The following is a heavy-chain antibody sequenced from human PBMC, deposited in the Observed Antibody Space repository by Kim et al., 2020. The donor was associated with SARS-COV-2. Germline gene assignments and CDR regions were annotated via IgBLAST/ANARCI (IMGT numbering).Heavy chain of an antibody. V-gene: IGHV5-51*01. CDR3: ARWGSRYSSGWYKYGMDV. D-gene: IGHD6-19*01. CDR1: GYGFTTYW. CDR2: IYPGDSDT. J-gene: IGHJ6*02. Sequence: GESLKISCKGSGYGFTTYWIGWVRQMPGKGLEWMGIIYPGDSDTRYSPSFQGQVTISADKSISTAYLQWSSLKASDTAMYYCARWGSRYSSGWYKYGMDVWGQGTTVTVSS.